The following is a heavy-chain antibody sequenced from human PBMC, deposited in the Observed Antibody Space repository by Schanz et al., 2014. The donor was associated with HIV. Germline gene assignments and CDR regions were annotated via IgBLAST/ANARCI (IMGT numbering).Heavy chain of an antibody. V-gene: IGHV1-2*02. CDR3: ARAPPRDSSGYYPFDY. CDR1: GYTFTGYY. D-gene: IGHD3-22*01. CDR2: MNPTSGDT. Sequence: QVQLVQSGAEVRRPGASVKVSCKASGYTFTGYYVHYIHWMRQAPGRGLEYMGWMNPTSGDTDYAQNFQGRVTMTRHTSMTTVYMDLSRVTSDDTALYFCARAPPRDSSGYYPFDYWGQGTLVTVSS. J-gene: IGHJ4*02.